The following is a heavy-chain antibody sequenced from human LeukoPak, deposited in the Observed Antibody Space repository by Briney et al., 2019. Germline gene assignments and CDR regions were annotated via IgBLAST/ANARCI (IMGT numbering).Heavy chain of an antibody. J-gene: IGHJ4*02. D-gene: IGHD3-22*01. Sequence: PGGSLRLSCAASGFTFSDYYMSWIRQAPGKGLEWVSAISGSGGSTYYADSVKGRFTISRDNSKNTLYLQMNSLRAEDTAVYYCAKGGYYYDSSGYYGLLDYWGQGALVTVSS. CDR3: AKGGYYYDSSGYYGLLDY. V-gene: IGHV3-23*01. CDR1: GFTFSDYY. CDR2: ISGSGGST.